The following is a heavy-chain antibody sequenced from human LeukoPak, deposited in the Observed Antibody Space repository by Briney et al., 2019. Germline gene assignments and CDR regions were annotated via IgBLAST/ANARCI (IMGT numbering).Heavy chain of an antibody. J-gene: IGHJ3*02. CDR2: ISRSGGRT. D-gene: IGHD2-15*01. CDR3: AKDFGGSCSDAFDI. V-gene: IGHV3-23*01. CDR1: GFTFSSYG. Sequence: PPGGSLRLSCTASGFTFSSYGMAWVRQGPGKGLEWVSSISRSGGRTFYADSVKGRFTISRDNFRNILYLQMNSLRAEDTAVYYCAKDFGGSCSDAFDIWGQGTMVTVSS.